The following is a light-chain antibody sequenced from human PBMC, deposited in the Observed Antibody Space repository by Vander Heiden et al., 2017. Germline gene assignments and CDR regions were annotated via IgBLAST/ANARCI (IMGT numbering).Light chain of an antibody. CDR3: SSYTTSSTQV. Sequence: QSALTQPASVSGSPGQSIPISCTGTSSDVGGYNYVSWYQQHPGKAPKLMIYDVSNRPSGVSDRFSGSKSGNTASLTISGLQGEDEADYYCSSYTTSSTQVFGGGTKLTVL. J-gene: IGLJ2*01. CDR1: SSDVGGYNY. V-gene: IGLV2-14*01. CDR2: DVS.